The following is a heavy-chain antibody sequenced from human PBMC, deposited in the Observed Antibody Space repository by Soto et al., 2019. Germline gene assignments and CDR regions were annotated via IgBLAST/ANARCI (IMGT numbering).Heavy chain of an antibody. J-gene: IGHJ5*02. V-gene: IGHV3-30*03. CDR2: ISNDGSSE. CDR1: GFTFNKYG. CDR3: LGGADSSDP. Sequence: QVQLVESGGSVVQPGRSLRLSCAASGFTFNKYGMHWVRQAPGKGLEWVAAISNDGSSEYYADSVLGRFTISRDNPKNTLYLQMNSLKSEDTAVYYCLGGADSSDPWGQGILVTVSS. D-gene: IGHD3-22*01.